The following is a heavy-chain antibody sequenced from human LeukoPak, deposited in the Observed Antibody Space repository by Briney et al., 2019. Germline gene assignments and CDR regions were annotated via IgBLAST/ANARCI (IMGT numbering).Heavy chain of an antibody. CDR3: ARDRNGEGWFDP. CDR2: ISAYNGNT. V-gene: IGHV1-18*01. J-gene: IGHJ5*02. Sequence: ASVKVSCKASGYTFTSYGISWVRQAPGQGLEWMGWISAYNGNTNYAQKLQGRVTMTTDTSTSTAYMELRSLRSDDTVVYYCARDRNGEGWFDPWGQGTLVTVSS. D-gene: IGHD4-11*01. CDR1: GYTFTSYG.